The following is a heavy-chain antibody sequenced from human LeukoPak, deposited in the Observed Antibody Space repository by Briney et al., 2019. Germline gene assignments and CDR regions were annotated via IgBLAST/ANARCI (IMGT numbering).Heavy chain of an antibody. V-gene: IGHV3-66*04. CDR1: GLTVSSY. J-gene: IGHJ4*02. Sequence: GGSLRLSCAASGLTVSSYMSWVRQAPGKGLEWVSVIYSGGSIYYADSVKGRFTISRDKSKNTLYLHMNSLRAEDTAVYYCARPPYGGVDYWGQGTLVTVSS. CDR3: ARPPYGGVDY. CDR2: IYSGGSI. D-gene: IGHD4-23*01.